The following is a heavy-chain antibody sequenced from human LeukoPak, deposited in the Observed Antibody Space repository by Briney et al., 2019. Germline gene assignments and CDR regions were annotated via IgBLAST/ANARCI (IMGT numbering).Heavy chain of an antibody. V-gene: IGHV4-39*01. CDR1: GGSISSISYY. D-gene: IGHD2-8*01. Sequence: PSETLSLTCTVSGGSISSISYYWGWLRQPPGKGLEWIGSMYQSGNTYYNPSLKSRVTISVDTSKNQFSLKLSSVTAADTAVYYCARHSAGVLSHFDSWGQGTPVTVSS. J-gene: IGHJ4*02. CDR3: ARHSAGVLSHFDS. CDR2: MYQSGNT.